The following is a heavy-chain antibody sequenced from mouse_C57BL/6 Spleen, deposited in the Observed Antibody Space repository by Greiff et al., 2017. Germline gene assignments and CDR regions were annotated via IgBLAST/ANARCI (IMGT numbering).Heavy chain of an antibody. CDR1: GYAFTHYL. Sequence: QVQLQQSGAELVRPGTSVSVSCKASGYAFTHYLLEWVKQRPGQGLEWIGVINPGSGGTNYNEKFKGKAKLTAYKSSSTAYMQLSSLTSEDSAVYFCAFHYYGSRKDYFDYWGQGTTLTVSS. CDR3: AFHYYGSRKDYFDY. CDR2: INPGSGGT. J-gene: IGHJ2*01. V-gene: IGHV1-54*01. D-gene: IGHD1-1*01.